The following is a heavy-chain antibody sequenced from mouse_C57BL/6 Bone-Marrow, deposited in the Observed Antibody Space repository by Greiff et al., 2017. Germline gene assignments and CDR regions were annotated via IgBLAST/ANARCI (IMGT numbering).Heavy chain of an antibody. J-gene: IGHJ2*01. CDR1: GYTFTDYY. Sequence: VQLQQSGPELVKPGASVKISCKASGYTFTDYYMNWVKQSPGQSLEWIGDINPNNGGTSYNQKFKGKATLTVDKSSSTAYMELRSLTSEDSAVYYCARDWDGRDYFDYWGQGTTLTVSS. CDR2: INPNNGGT. CDR3: ARDWDGRDYFDY. D-gene: IGHD4-1*01. V-gene: IGHV1-26*01.